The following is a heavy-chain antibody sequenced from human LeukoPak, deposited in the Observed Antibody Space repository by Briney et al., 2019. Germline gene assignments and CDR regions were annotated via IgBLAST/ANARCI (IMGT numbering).Heavy chain of an antibody. V-gene: IGHV1-2*02. CDR1: GYTFTGYY. D-gene: IGHD5-18*01. Sequence: ASVKVSCKASGYTFTGYYMHWVRQAPGQGLEWMGWINPNSGGTNYAQKFQGRVTMTRDMSISTAYMELSRLRSDDTAVYYCARDLSRMDTAMDYYYYYGMDVWGQGTTVTVSS. J-gene: IGHJ6*02. CDR2: INPNSGGT. CDR3: ARDLSRMDTAMDYYYYYGMDV.